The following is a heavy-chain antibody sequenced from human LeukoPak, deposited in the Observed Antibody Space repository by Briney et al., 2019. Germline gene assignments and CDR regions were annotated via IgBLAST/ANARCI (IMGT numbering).Heavy chain of an antibody. CDR1: GGTFSSYA. Sequence: SVKVSCKASGGTFSSYAISWMRQAPGQGLEWMGGIIPIFGTANYAQKFQGRVTITTDESTSTAYMELSSLRSEDTAVYYCARCAVAAPSYYYMDVWGKGTTVTVSS. CDR3: ARCAVAAPSYYYMDV. D-gene: IGHD6-6*01. V-gene: IGHV1-69*05. J-gene: IGHJ6*03. CDR2: IIPIFGTA.